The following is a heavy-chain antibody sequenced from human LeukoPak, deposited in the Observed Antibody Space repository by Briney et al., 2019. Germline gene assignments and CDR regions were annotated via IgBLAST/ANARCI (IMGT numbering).Heavy chain of an antibody. J-gene: IGHJ4*02. Sequence: SVKVSCKASGGTFSCYAISWVRQAPGQGLEWMGGVIPIFGTANYAQKFQGRVTITADESTSTAYMELSSLRSEDTAVYYCARDSGGIFGVIRAPDYWGQGTLVTISS. CDR2: VIPIFGTA. CDR3: ARDSGGIFGVIRAPDY. D-gene: IGHD3-3*01. CDR1: GGTFSCYA. V-gene: IGHV1-69*13.